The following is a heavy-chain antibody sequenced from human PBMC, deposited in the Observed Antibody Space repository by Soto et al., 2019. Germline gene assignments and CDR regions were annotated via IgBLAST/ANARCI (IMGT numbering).Heavy chain of an antibody. CDR2: LSYDGDKE. CDR3: GKDLMGEQLRGVMHD. J-gene: IGHJ4*02. CDR1: GFSFSDYG. D-gene: IGHD3-16*01. Sequence: QVQLEESGGNVVQPGRSLRLSCAASGFSFSDYGMHWVRQAPGKGLESVALLSYDGDKEYYADSVKGRFTISRDNSKNTVFLQMNSLRPEDTAVYYCGKDLMGEQLRGVMHDWGQGTLVTVSS. V-gene: IGHV3-30*18.